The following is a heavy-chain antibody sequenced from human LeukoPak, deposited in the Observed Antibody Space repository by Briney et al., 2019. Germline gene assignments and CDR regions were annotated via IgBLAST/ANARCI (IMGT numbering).Heavy chain of an antibody. D-gene: IGHD2/OR15-2a*01. V-gene: IGHV4-59*08. CDR2: DIGSI. Sequence: SETLSLTCTVSGGSISSYYWSWIRQPPGKGLEWIAYDIGSINYNPSLRSRVTISLDTSKNQFSLKLSSVTAADTAVYYCAGHHPRNTVDFWGQGTLVTVSS. CDR3: AGHHPRNTVDF. J-gene: IGHJ4*02. CDR1: GGSISSYY.